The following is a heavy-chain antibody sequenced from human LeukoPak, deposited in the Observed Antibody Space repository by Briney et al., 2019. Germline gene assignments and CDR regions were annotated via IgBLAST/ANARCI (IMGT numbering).Heavy chain of an antibody. CDR3: AKGGSTAWTAVDY. V-gene: IGHV3-23*01. D-gene: IGHD2-2*01. Sequence: PGGSLRLSCAASGFSFSNCAMTWVRQAPGKWLEWVSSISDSAGATYYADSVRGRFTISRDNSGSTLYLQMNSLRADDTDVYYCAKGGSTAWTAVDYWGQGTLVTVSS. J-gene: IGHJ4*02. CDR2: ISDSAGAT. CDR1: GFSFSNCA.